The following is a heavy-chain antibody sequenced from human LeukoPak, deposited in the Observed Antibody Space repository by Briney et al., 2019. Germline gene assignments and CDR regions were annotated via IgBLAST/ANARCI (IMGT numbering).Heavy chain of an antibody. CDR1: GDSVSSNSAA. V-gene: IGHV6-1*01. Sequence: SQTLSLTCAISGDSVSSNSAAWNWIRQSRSRGLEWLVRRYYRSKWYNDYAVSVKSRITINPDTSKNQISLQLNSVTPEDTAVYYCAREEGNLVLNWFDPWGQGTLVTVSS. CDR2: RYYRSKWYN. CDR3: AREEGNLVLNWFDP. D-gene: IGHD1-14*01. J-gene: IGHJ5*02.